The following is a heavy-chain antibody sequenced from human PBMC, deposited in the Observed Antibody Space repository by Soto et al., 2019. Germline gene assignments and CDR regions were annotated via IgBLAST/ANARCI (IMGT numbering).Heavy chain of an antibody. CDR2: IIPIFGTA. D-gene: IGHD6-13*01. CDR1: GGTFSSYA. V-gene: IGHV1-69*06. J-gene: IGHJ6*02. Sequence: VKVSCKASGGTFSSYAISWVRQAPGQGLEWMGGIIPIFGTANYAQKFQGRVTITADKSTSTAYMELSSLRSEDTAVYYCARDRDSSTFGVGYYYYGMDVWGQGTTVTVSS. CDR3: ARDRDSSTFGVGYYYYGMDV.